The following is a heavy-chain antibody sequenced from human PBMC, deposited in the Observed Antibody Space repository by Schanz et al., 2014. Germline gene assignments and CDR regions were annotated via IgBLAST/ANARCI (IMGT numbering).Heavy chain of an antibody. J-gene: IGHJ6*03. V-gene: IGHV3-21*02. CDR3: ARTSDSSWYMDV. CDR1: GFTFSTYA. CDR2: ISSSSSYI. Sequence: EVKLLESGGHLVQPGGSLRLSCVASGFTFSTYAMSWVRQAPGKGPEWVSSISSSSSYISYADSVKGRFTISRDNAKNSLYLQMNSLRAEDTAVYYCARTSDSSWYMDVWGKGTTVTVSS. D-gene: IGHD2-21*02.